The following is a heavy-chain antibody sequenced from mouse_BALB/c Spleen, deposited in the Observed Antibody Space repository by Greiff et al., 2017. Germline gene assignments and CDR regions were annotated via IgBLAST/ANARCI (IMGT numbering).Heavy chain of an antibody. D-gene: IGHD2-3*01. J-gene: IGHJ4*01. Sequence: QVQLKESGPEVVRPGVSVKISCKGSGYTFTDYAMHWVKQSHAKSLEWIGVISTYNGNTNYNQKFKGKATMTVDKSSSTAYMELARLTSEDSAIYYCARSGIYDGYYGYAMDYWGQGTSVTVSS. CDR3: ARSGIYDGYYGYAMDY. CDR1: GYTFTDYA. CDR2: ISTYNGNT. V-gene: IGHV1-67*01.